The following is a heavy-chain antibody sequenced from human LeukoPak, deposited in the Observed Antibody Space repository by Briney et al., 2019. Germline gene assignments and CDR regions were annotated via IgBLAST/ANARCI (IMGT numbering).Heavy chain of an antibody. D-gene: IGHD3-22*01. Sequence: PGGSRRLSCAASGFTFSSYAMSWVRQAPGKGLEWVSAISGSGGSTYYADSVKGRFTISRDNSKNTLYLQMNSLRAEDTAVYYCAKVGDSSGYYSRTDFDYWGQGTLVTVSS. V-gene: IGHV3-23*01. CDR2: ISGSGGST. J-gene: IGHJ4*02. CDR1: GFTFSSYA. CDR3: AKVGDSSGYYSRTDFDY.